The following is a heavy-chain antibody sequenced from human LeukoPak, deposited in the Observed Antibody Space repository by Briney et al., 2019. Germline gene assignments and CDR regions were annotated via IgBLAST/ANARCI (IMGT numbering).Heavy chain of an antibody. D-gene: IGHD2-8*01. CDR1: GFIFSTYA. V-gene: IGHV3-23*01. Sequence: GGSVRLSCAASGFIFSTYAMSWVRQAPGKGLEWVASVTARGGATHYAASVKRRSTLSRDNSKNTMYLQMNSLRSADTAIYYCASDPNGDYVGALDYWGRGTLVTVSS. CDR3: ASDPNGDYVGALDY. J-gene: IGHJ4*01. CDR2: VTARGGAT.